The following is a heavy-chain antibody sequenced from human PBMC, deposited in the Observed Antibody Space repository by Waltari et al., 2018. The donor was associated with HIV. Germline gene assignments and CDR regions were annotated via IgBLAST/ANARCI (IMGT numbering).Heavy chain of an antibody. D-gene: IGHD3-22*01. V-gene: IGHV3-30*18. CDR1: GFPFTSYG. J-gene: IGHJ4*02. CDR3: AKDMHDSSGYLFEY. CDR2: ISSDGSNK. Sequence: QVQLVESGGGVVQPGRSLRLSGAASGFPFTSYGLHWVRQAPGKGLEWVAIISSDGSNKYYADSVKGRFTISRDNSKNTLYLQMNSLRAEDTAMYYCAKDMHDSSGYLFEYWGQGTLVTVSS.